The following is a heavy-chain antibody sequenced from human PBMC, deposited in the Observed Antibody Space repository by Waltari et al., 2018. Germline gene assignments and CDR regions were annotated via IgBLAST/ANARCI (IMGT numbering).Heavy chain of an antibody. J-gene: IGHJ3*02. CDR2: ISPIFGTA. D-gene: IGHD4-17*01. CDR3: ARGYGDYPGAFDI. CDR1: GYTFTSYD. V-gene: IGHV1-69*06. Sequence: QVQLVQSGAEVKKPGASVKVSCKASGYTFTSYDINWVRQATGQGLEWMGRISPIFGTANYAQKFQGRVTITADKSTSTAYMELSSLRSEDTAVYYCARGYGDYPGAFDIWGQGTMVTVSS.